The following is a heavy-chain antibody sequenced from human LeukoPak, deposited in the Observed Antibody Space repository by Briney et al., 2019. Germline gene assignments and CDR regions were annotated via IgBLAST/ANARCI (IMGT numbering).Heavy chain of an antibody. D-gene: IGHD3-22*01. J-gene: IGHJ6*03. CDR2: IYTSGST. CDR1: GGSISSYY. CDR3: ARDPLYYYDSSGKGIDYCYYYMDV. Sequence: SETLSLTCTVSGGSISSYYWSWIRQPAGKGLEWIGRIYTSGSTNYNPSLKSRVTMSVDTSKNQFSLKLSSVTAADTAGYYCARDPLYYYDSSGKGIDYCYYYMDVWGKGTTVTVSS. V-gene: IGHV4-4*07.